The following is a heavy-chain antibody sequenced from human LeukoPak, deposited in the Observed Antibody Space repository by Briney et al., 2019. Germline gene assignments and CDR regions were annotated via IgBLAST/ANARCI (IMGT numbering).Heavy chain of an antibody. CDR3: VRRDIYTTSSWGAFDI. V-gene: IGHV3-23*01. CDR2: ISATGGEI. Sequence: PGGSLTLSCAASGFTFSRYVMNWVRQVPGRRPDWVSSISATGGEIFYADSEKGRFTISRDNSNNMVYLQMDSLRTDDTALYYCVRRDIYTTSSWGAFDIWGQGTLVTVSS. CDR1: GFTFSRYV. D-gene: IGHD6-6*01. J-gene: IGHJ3*02.